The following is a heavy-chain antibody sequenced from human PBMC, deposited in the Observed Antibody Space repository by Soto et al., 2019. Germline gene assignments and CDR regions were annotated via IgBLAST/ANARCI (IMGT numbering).Heavy chain of an antibody. Sequence: PSETLSLTCPVSGDSISSYYWSWIRPPPGRGLEGIGYIYSSGSTNYNPSLKSRVTISVETTTNQFSLKLSSVTTADTAVVYCARDGGGLSFEQRGPGTLVTRSS. V-gene: IGHV4-59*01. CDR2: IYSSGST. CDR1: GDSISSYY. J-gene: IGHJ4*02. D-gene: IGHD1-1*01. CDR3: ARDGGGLSFEQ.